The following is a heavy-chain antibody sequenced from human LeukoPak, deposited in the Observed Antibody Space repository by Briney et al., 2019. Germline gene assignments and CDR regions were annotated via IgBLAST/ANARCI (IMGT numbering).Heavy chain of an antibody. V-gene: IGHV1-2*06. CDR3: ARAAYYYDGSGYYLGD. J-gene: IGHJ4*02. CDR2: INPNSGGT. CDR1: GYTFTDYY. D-gene: IGHD3-22*01. Sequence: ASVKVSCKASGYTFTDYYMHWVRQAPGQGLEWMGRINPNSGGTKYAQKFQARVTMTRDTSISTAYMELSRLRSDDTALYYCARAAYYYDGSGYYLGDWGQGTLVTVSS.